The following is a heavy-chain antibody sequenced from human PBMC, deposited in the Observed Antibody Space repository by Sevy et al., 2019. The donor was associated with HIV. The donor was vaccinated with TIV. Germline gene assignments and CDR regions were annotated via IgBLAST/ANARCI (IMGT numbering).Heavy chain of an antibody. J-gene: IGHJ4*02. V-gene: IGHV3-15*01. Sequence: GGSLRLSCAASGFTFSEAWMSWVRQAPGKGLEWVGRIKNKTDAATRDFAAPVRGRFSISRDDSANTVYLVMNNLKPEDTGVYYCAAGTGTSDFDYWGQGTLVTVSS. CDR3: AAGTGTSDFDY. CDR2: IKNKTDAATR. D-gene: IGHD1-7*01. CDR1: GFTFSEAW.